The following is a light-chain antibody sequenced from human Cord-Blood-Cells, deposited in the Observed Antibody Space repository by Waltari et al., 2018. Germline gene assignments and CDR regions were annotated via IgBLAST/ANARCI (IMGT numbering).Light chain of an antibody. CDR1: QRVLYISHNKNY. CDR2: WAS. Sequence: DIVMTQSPDSLAVSLGERATINCKSSQRVLYISHNKNYLAWYQQTPGQPPKLLIYWASTRESGVPDRFSGSGSETDFTLTISSLQAEDVAVYYCQQYYSTPWTFGQGTKVEIK. CDR3: QQYYSTPWT. J-gene: IGKJ1*01. V-gene: IGKV4-1*01.